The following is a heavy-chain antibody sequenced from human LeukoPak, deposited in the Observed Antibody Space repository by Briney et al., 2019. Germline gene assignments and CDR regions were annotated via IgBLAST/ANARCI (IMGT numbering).Heavy chain of an antibody. CDR1: GYTFTSYY. Sequence: ASVKVSCKASGYTFTSYYMHWVRQAPGQGLEWMGGIIPFFAIINYAERFQGRVTISADESTTTAYMELSNLRSEDTAVYYCARVLSGRTVWSPYYYYYMDVWGKGTTVTISS. CDR2: IIPFFAII. V-gene: IGHV1-69*13. CDR3: ARVLSGRTVWSPYYYYYMDV. J-gene: IGHJ6*03. D-gene: IGHD2-8*02.